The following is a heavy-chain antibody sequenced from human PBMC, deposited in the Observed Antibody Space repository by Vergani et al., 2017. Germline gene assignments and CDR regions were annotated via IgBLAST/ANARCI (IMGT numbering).Heavy chain of an antibody. CDR1: GYTFTSYY. J-gene: IGHJ6*02. V-gene: IGHV1-24*01. Sequence: QVQLVQSGAEVKKPGASVKVSCKASGYTFTSYYMYWVRQAPGKGLEWMGGFDPEDGETSYAQKFQGRVTMTEDTSTDTAYMELSSLRSEDTAVYYWETGRRGSDWRVYGMDVWGQGTTVTVSS. CDR2: FDPEDGET. D-gene: IGHD1-26*01. CDR3: ETGRRGSDWRVYGMDV.